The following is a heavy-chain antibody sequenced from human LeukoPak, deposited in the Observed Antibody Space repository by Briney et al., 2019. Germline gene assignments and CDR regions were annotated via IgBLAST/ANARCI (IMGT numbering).Heavy chain of an antibody. CDR1: GFTFDDYA. CDR3: AKDGGELGRDPYFDY. D-gene: IGHD7-27*01. Sequence: GGSLRLSCAASGFTFDDYAMHWVRQAPGKGLEWVSGISWNSGSIDYADSVKGRFTISRDNAKNSLYLQMNSLRAEDTALYYCAKDGGELGRDPYFDYWGQGTLVTVSS. CDR2: ISWNSGSI. J-gene: IGHJ4*02. V-gene: IGHV3-9*01.